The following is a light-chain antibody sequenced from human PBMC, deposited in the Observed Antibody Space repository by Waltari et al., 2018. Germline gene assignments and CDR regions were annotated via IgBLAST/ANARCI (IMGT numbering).Light chain of an antibody. J-gene: IGKJ1*01. Sequence: EIVLTQSPGTLSLSPGERATLSCRASQSVSNMLAWYQQKTGQAPRLLIYDASNRATGIPARFRVSGSGTDFTLTSSSLEPEDFAVYYCQQRSNWPPTFDQGTKVEI. V-gene: IGKV3-11*01. CDR1: QSVSNM. CDR2: DAS. CDR3: QQRSNWPPT.